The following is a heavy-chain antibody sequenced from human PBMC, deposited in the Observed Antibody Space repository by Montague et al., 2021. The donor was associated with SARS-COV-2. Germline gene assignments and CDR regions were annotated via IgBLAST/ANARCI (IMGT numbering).Heavy chain of an antibody. Sequence: SETRSLTCAVSRGSFSNYYWTWVRQAPGKGLIWIGEINQDGTSNYNPSLKSRVTLSIDTSKNQISLKVTSVTAGDTAVYYCARGRPVRMTMRHFERTSSGALDMWGQGTPVIVSS. J-gene: IGHJ3*02. CDR1: RGSFSNYY. D-gene: IGHD3-9*01. V-gene: IGHV4-34*01. CDR3: ARGRPVRMTMRHFERTSSGALDM. CDR2: INQDGTS.